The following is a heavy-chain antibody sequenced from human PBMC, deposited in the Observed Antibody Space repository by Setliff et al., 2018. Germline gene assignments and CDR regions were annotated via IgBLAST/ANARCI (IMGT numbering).Heavy chain of an antibody. CDR2: IYTDNGNT. V-gene: IGHV1-3*04. Sequence: GASVKVSCKASGYTFSANAIHWVRQAPGQRLEWMGFIYTDNGNTKYSKNFQDRVAITRDTSASTAYMELSSLTSEDAAVYFCARGSRGFDYWGQGALVTVSS. J-gene: IGHJ4*02. CDR3: ARGSRGFDY. CDR1: GYTFSANA.